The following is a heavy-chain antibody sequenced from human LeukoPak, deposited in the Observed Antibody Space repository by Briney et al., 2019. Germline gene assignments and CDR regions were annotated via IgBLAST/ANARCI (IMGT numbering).Heavy chain of an antibody. V-gene: IGHV1-8*01. CDR1: GYTFTSYD. D-gene: IGHD2-2*01. CDR3: ARGSRRPVVPAAKPAREKYYYYMDV. CDR2: MNPNSGNT. J-gene: IGHJ6*03. Sequence: ASVKVSCKASGYTFTSYDINWVRQATGQGLEWMGWMNPNSGNTGYAQKFQGRVTMTRNTSISTAYMELSSLRSEDTAVYYCARGSRRPVVPAAKPAREKYYYYMDVWGKGTTVTVSS.